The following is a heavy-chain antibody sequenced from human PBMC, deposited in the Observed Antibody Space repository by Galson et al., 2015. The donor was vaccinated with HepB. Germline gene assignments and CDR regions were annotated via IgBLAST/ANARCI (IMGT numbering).Heavy chain of an antibody. J-gene: IGHJ4*02. CDR3: ARDGRGGNFDY. CDR2: ISSSTSYI. CDR1: GFTFSSYS. D-gene: IGHD3-16*01. Sequence: SLRLSCAASGFTFSSYSMKWVRQAPGKGLEWVSSISSSTSYINYADSVKGRFTISRDNAKNSLYLQMNSLRVEDTAVYYCARDGRGGNFDYWGQGTLVTVSS. V-gene: IGHV3-21*01.